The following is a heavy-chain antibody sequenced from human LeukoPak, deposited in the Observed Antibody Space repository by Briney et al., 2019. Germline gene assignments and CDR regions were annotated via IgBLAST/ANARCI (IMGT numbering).Heavy chain of an antibody. CDR3: AREKYGDYAGWSFAY. Sequence: PGGSLRLSCAASGFTFINYWMHWVRQAPGKGLVWVSRIKTDGSYTTYADSVKGRFTISRDNAKNTLYLQMDSLRAEDTAIYYCAREKYGDYAGWSFAYWGLGTLVTVSS. V-gene: IGHV3-74*01. CDR1: GFTFINYW. D-gene: IGHD4-17*01. J-gene: IGHJ4*02. CDR2: IKTDGSYT.